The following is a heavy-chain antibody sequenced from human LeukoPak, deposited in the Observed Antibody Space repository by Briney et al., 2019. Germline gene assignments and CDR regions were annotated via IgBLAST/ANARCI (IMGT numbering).Heavy chain of an antibody. CDR2: IGGSGDST. Sequence: PGGSLRLSCAASGFTFSNYAMSWVRQAPGKGLEWVPGIGGSGDSTYYADSVKGRFTISRDNSKNTLYLQMNSLRVEDTAVYSCAKNRLASSSTIDSWGQGTLVTVSS. V-gene: IGHV3-23*01. D-gene: IGHD6-13*01. CDR3: AKNRLASSSTIDS. J-gene: IGHJ4*02. CDR1: GFTFSNYA.